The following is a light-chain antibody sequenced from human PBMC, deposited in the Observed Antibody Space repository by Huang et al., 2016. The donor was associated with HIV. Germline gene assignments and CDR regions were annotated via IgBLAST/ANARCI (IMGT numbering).Light chain of an antibody. V-gene: IGKV3-15*01. CDR1: QRVRDK. Sequence: EIVMTQSPDTLSVSPGERATLSCRASQRVRDKLAWYQQNPGQAPRLLLHATSTRAAGVPARFSGSGSGTEFTLTISSLQSEDCGVYYCQQYESWPPLTFGGGTKVEIK. CDR3: QQYESWPPLT. CDR2: ATS. J-gene: IGKJ4*01.